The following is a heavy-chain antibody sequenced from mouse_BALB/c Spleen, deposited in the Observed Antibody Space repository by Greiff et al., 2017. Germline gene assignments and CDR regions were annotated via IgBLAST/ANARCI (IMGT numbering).Heavy chain of an antibody. CDR3: ASEGGKGYFDY. V-gene: IGHV5-6*02. J-gene: IGHJ2*01. CDR2: ISSGGSYT. Sequence: DVKLVESGGDLVKPGGSLKLSCAASGFTFCSHGMSWVRQTPYKRLEWVATISSGGSYTYYPDSVKGRFPISRDNAKNTLYLQMSSLKSEDTAMYYCASEGGKGYFDYRGQGTTHTVSS. CDR1: GFTFCSHG.